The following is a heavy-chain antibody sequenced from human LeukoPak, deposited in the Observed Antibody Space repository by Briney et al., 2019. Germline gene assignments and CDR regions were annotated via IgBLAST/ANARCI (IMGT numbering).Heavy chain of an antibody. CDR1: GGSISSGDYY. J-gene: IGHJ4*02. Sequence: SETLSLTCTVSGGSISSGDYYWSWIRQPPGKGLEWIGYIYYSGNAYYNPSLKSRVTISVDMSKNQISLKLSSVTAADTAVYYCAGGLSGHDYDDYWGQGTLVTVSS. CDR2: IYYSGNA. V-gene: IGHV4-30-4*01. CDR3: AGGLSGHDYDDY. D-gene: IGHD5-12*01.